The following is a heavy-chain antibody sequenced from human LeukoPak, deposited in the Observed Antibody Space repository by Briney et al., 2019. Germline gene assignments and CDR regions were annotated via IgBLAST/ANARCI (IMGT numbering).Heavy chain of an antibody. V-gene: IGHV3-48*02. CDR2: ISPASNTI. Sequence: PGGSLRLSCITSGFAFNTYAMHWVRQAPGKGLEWISYISPASNTIYYADSVKGRFTISRDNAKNSVFLQMSSLRDEDTAVYYCARDLDDAFDIWGQGTMVTVSS. CDR1: GFAFNTYA. CDR3: ARDLDDAFDI. J-gene: IGHJ3*02.